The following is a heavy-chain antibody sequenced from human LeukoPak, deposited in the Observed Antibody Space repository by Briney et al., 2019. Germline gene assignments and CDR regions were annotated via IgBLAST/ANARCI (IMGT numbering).Heavy chain of an antibody. CDR2: IYYSGST. Sequence: SETLSLTCTVSGGSISSYYWSWIRQPPGKGLEWIGYIYYSGSTNYNPSPKSRVTISGATSKNQFSLKLRSVTAADTAVYYCARAIQLERPPPLIGYYYMDVWGKGTTVTVSS. J-gene: IGHJ6*03. D-gene: IGHD1-1*01. CDR3: ARAIQLERPPPLIGYYYMDV. V-gene: IGHV4-59*01. CDR1: GGSISSYY.